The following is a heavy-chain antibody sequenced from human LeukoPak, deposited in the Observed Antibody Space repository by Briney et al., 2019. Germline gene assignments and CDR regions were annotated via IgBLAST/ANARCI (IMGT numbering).Heavy chain of an antibody. Sequence: SGPALVKPTQTLTLTCTFSGFSLSSSGMCVSWIRQPPGKALQWLARIDWDDDKYYSTSLKSRLTISKDTSKNQVVLTMTNMDPVDTATYYCARTLYYGDYAVRGIYDYWGQGTLVTVSS. CDR2: IDWDDDK. V-gene: IGHV2-70*11. CDR3: ARTLYYGDYAVRGIYDY. CDR1: GFSLSSSGMC. J-gene: IGHJ4*02. D-gene: IGHD4-17*01.